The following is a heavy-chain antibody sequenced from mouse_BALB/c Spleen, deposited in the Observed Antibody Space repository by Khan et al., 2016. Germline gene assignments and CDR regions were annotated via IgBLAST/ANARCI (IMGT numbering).Heavy chain of an antibody. J-gene: IGHJ3*01. CDR2: IWGDGST. V-gene: IGHV2-6-7*01. D-gene: IGHD2-4*01. CDR3: ARVLYYDAGVFAY. CDR1: GFSLTGYG. Sequence: QVQLKESGPGLVAPSQSLSITCTVSGFSLTGYGVNWVRQPPGKGLEWLGMIWGDGSTDYNSALKSRLSISKDNSKSQVFLKMNSLQTDDTARYYYARVLYYDAGVFAYWGQGTLVTVSA.